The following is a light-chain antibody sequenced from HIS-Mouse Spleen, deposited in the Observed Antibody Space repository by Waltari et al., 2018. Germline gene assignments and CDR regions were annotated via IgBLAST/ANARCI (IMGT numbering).Light chain of an antibody. CDR3: YSTDSSGNHRV. Sequence: SYELTQPPSVSVSPGQTARITCSGDALPNKYAYWYQQKSGQAPVLVSYEDSKRPSGIPARFSGSSSGTMATLTISGAQVEDEADYYCYSTDSSGNHRVFGGGTKLTVL. CDR1: ALPNKY. CDR2: EDS. V-gene: IGLV3-10*01. J-gene: IGLJ2*01.